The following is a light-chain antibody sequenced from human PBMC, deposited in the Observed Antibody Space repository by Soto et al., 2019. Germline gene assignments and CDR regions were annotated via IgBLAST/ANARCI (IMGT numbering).Light chain of an antibody. CDR2: WAS. CDR1: HSVLSSSDNKNY. J-gene: IGKJ1*01. CDR3: MQALQTPRT. V-gene: IGKV4-1*01. Sequence: DVVITPSPEARTFSLGGGSTINCKSVHSVLSSSDNKNYLAWYQQKPGQPPKLLIYWASTRESGVPDRFSGSGSGTDFTLKISRVEAEDVGVYYCMQALQTPRTFGQGTKVDIK.